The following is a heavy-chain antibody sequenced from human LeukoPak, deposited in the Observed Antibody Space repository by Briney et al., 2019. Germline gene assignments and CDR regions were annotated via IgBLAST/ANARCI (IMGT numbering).Heavy chain of an antibody. Sequence: GGSLRLSCAASGFTFSSYSMNWVRQAPGKGLEWVSYISSSSSYIYYADSVKGRFTISRDNAKNSLYLQMNSLRAEDTAVYYCARERRYYDILTGYLYYYYYGMDVWGQGTTVTVSS. CDR3: ARERRYYDILTGYLYYYYYGMDV. J-gene: IGHJ6*02. V-gene: IGHV3-21*01. D-gene: IGHD3-9*01. CDR2: ISSSSSYI. CDR1: GFTFSSYS.